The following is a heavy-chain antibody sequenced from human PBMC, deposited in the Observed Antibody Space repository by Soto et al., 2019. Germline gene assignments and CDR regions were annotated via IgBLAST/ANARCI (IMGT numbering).Heavy chain of an antibody. CDR3: ASNSGLEEAYYYYYYMDV. D-gene: IGHD6-19*01. CDR2: IIPILGIA. Sequence: SSVKVSCKASGGTFSSYTISWVRQAPGQGLEWMGRIIPILGIANYAQKFQGRVTITADKSTSTAYMELSSLRSEDTAVYYCASNSGLEEAYYYYYYMDVWGKGTTVTVSS. J-gene: IGHJ6*03. V-gene: IGHV1-69*02. CDR1: GGTFSSYT.